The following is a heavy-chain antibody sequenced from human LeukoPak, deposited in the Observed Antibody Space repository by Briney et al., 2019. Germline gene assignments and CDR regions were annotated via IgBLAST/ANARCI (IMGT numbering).Heavy chain of an antibody. Sequence: GGSLRLSCAASGFAFSSYWMHWVRQTPGKGLVWVSRISSDGSITTYADSVKGRFTISRDNAKNTLYLQMNSLRAEDTAVYYCTRGGQYDYSDYWGQGALVTVSS. CDR1: GFAFSSYW. D-gene: IGHD2/OR15-2a*01. CDR2: ISSDGSIT. V-gene: IGHV3-74*01. J-gene: IGHJ4*02. CDR3: TRGGQYDYSDY.